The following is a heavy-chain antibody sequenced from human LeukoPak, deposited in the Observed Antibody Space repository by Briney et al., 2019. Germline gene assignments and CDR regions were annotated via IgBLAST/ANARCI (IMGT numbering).Heavy chain of an antibody. J-gene: IGHJ4*02. CDR3: AVNSYGLSLPY. Sequence: SETLSLTCAVSGGSISSSNWWSWVRQPPGKGLERIGEIYHSGSTNYNPSLKGRVTISVDKSKNQFSLKLSSVTAADTAVYYCAVNSYGLSLPYWGQGTLVTVSS. V-gene: IGHV4-4*02. D-gene: IGHD5-18*01. CDR2: IYHSGST. CDR1: GGSISSSNW.